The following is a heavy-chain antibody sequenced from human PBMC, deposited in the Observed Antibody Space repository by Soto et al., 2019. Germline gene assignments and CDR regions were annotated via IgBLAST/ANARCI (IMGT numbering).Heavy chain of an antibody. J-gene: IGHJ5*02. V-gene: IGHV4-34*01. CDR2: INHSGST. CDR1: GGSFSGYY. D-gene: IGHD3-22*01. Sequence: SETLSLTCAVYGGSFSGYYWSWIRQSPGKGLEWIGEINHSGSTNYNPSLKSRVTISVDTSKNQFSLKLSSVTAADTAVYYCARGPITTNPRFDPWGQGTLVTVSS. CDR3: ARGPITTNPRFDP.